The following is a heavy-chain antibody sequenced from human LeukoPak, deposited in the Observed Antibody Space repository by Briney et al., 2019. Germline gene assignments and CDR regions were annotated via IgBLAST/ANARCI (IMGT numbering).Heavy chain of an antibody. D-gene: IGHD3-22*01. CDR3: AKTLTPTYYFDSGAHYYGVDF. CDR2: IRSVGDDA. V-gene: IGHV3-23*01. J-gene: IGHJ4*02. CDR1: GFKFSNFA. Sequence: PTGGSLRLSCVASGFKFSNFAMSWVRQAPGRGLQWVSGIRSVGDDASYADSVRGRFTISRDNSKNTVYLQMASLRVDDMGIYFCAKTLTPTYYFDSGAHYYGVDFWGQGVLVTVSS.